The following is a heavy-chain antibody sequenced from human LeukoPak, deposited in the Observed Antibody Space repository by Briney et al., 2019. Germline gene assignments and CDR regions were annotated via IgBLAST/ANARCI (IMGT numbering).Heavy chain of an antibody. CDR1: GFTFTSYA. Sequence: GGSLRLSCAASGFTFTSYAMSWVRQAPGKGLQWVSAMSAGGNTYYADSVKGRFTISRDNSKNTLYLQMNSLTAEDTAVYYCAKYQNQMGPHKHLDYWGQGTLVTVSS. CDR2: MSAGGNT. V-gene: IGHV3-23*01. CDR3: AKYQNQMGPHKHLDY. J-gene: IGHJ4*02. D-gene: IGHD5-24*01.